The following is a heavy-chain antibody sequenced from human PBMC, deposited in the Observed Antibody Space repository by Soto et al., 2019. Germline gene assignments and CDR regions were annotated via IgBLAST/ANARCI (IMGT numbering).Heavy chain of an antibody. Sequence: EVQLVESGGGLVQPGGSLRLSCAASGFTVSSNYMSWVRQAPGKGLAWVSVIYSGGSTYYADSVKGRFTISRDNAKNTLYLQMNSLRAEDTAVYYCARDRCSSTSCYDYWGQGTLVTVSS. CDR1: GFTVSSNY. D-gene: IGHD2-2*01. J-gene: IGHJ4*02. CDR3: ARDRCSSTSCYDY. CDR2: IYSGGST. V-gene: IGHV3-66*01.